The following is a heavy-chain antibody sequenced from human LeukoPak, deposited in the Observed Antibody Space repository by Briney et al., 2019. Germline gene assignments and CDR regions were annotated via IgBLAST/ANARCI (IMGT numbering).Heavy chain of an antibody. J-gene: IGHJ4*02. CDR1: GFTFSSYW. CDR3: ALGPSCGGDCYSYFDY. Sequence: GGSLRLSCAASGFTFSSYWMHWVRQAPGKGLVWVSRINTDGSNTNYADSVKGRFTISRDNAKNTLYLQMNSLRAEDTAVYYCALGPSCGGDCYSYFDYWGQGTLVTVSS. CDR2: INTDGSNT. D-gene: IGHD2-21*02. V-gene: IGHV3-74*01.